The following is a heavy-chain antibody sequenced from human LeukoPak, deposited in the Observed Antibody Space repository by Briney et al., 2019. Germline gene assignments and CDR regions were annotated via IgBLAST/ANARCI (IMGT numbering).Heavy chain of an antibody. D-gene: IGHD2-2*01. CDR2: INPSGGST. Sequence: GASVKVSCKASGYTFSSYYMHWVRQAPGQGLEWMGIINPSGGSTSYAQKFQGRVTMTRDMSTSTVYMELSSLRSEDTAVYYCARSSRSWSTFDNWGQGTLVTVSS. CDR1: GYTFSSYY. V-gene: IGHV1-46*01. J-gene: IGHJ4*02. CDR3: ARSSRSWSTFDN.